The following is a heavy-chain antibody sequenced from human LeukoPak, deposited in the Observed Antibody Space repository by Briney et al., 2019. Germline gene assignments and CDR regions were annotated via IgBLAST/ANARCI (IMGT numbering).Heavy chain of an antibody. D-gene: IGHD1-7*01. Sequence: GGSLRLPCTASGFTFASYVMSWVRQAPGKGLEWVSAISGRGGNTYYADSVKGRFTISRDNSKNTLYLQMNSLRAEDTAVYYCARDVVPGTYWGQGTLITVSS. CDR2: ISGRGGNT. CDR3: ARDVVPGTY. V-gene: IGHV3-23*01. J-gene: IGHJ4*02. CDR1: GFTFASYV.